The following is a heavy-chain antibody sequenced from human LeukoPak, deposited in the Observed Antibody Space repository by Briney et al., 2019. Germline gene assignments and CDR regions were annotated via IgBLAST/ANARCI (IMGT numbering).Heavy chain of an antibody. J-gene: IGHJ3*02. CDR1: GGSISSSSYY. Sequence: SETLSLTCTVSGGSISSSSYYWGWIRQPPGKGLEWIGSIYYSGSTYYNPSLKSRVTTSVDTSKNQSSLKLSSVTAADTAVYYCARPPEYSSSWADAFDIWGQGTMVTVSS. CDR3: ARPPEYSSSWADAFDI. V-gene: IGHV4-39*01. CDR2: IYYSGST. D-gene: IGHD6-13*01.